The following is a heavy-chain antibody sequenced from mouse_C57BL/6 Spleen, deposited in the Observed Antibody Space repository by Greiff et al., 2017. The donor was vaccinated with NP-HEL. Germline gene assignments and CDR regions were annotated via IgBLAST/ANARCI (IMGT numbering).Heavy chain of an antibody. V-gene: IGHV5-17*01. CDR1: GFTFSDYG. Sequence: EVNVVESGGGLVKPGGSLKLSCAASGFTFSDYGMHWVRQAPEKGLEWVAYISSGSSTIYYADTVKGRFTISRDNAKNTLFLQMTSLRSEDTAMYYCARADRGYYFDYWGQGTTLTVSS. CDR3: ARADRGYYFDY. J-gene: IGHJ2*01. CDR2: ISSGSSTI. D-gene: IGHD3-3*01.